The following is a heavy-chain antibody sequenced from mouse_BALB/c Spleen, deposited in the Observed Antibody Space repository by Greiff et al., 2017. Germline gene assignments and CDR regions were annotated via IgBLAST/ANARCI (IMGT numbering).Heavy chain of an antibody. CDR2: ISSGGSYT. CDR1: GFTFSSYA. J-gene: IGHJ2*01. V-gene: IGHV5-9-4*01. Sequence: EVQGVESGGGLVKPGGSLKLSCAASGFTFSSYAMSWVRQSPEKRLEWVAEISSGGSYTYYPDTVTGRFTISRDNAKNTLYLEMSSLRSEDTAMYYWARGGYWGQGTTLTVSS. CDR3: ARGGY.